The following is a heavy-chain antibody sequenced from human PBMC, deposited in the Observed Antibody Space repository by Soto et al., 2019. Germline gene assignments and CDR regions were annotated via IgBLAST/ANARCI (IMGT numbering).Heavy chain of an antibody. D-gene: IGHD3-9*01. J-gene: IGHJ6*02. CDR1: GYTFTSYG. CDR2: ISAYNGNT. Sequence: GASVKVSCKACGYTFTSYGISWVRQAPGQGLEWMGWISAYNGNTNYAQKLQGRVTMTTDTSTSTAYMELRSLRSDDTAVYYCAGAQDYDILTGSDYYYGMDVWGQGTTVTVSS. CDR3: AGAQDYDILTGSDYYYGMDV. V-gene: IGHV1-18*04.